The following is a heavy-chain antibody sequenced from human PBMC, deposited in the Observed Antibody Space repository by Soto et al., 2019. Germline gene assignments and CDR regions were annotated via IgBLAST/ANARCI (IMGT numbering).Heavy chain of an antibody. D-gene: IGHD1-1*01. CDR1: GGSISTSNW. J-gene: IGHJ4*02. CDR3: ARPSTSGTRFDY. V-gene: IGHV4-4*02. Sequence: QVQLQESGPGLVKPSGTLSLTCAVSGGSISTSNWWSWVRQPPGKGLEWIGEVYHSGSTNYNPSFKSRVAMSVDKARNQFPLKLNSVTAADTALYYCARPSTSGTRFDYWGQGSLVTVSS. CDR2: VYHSGST.